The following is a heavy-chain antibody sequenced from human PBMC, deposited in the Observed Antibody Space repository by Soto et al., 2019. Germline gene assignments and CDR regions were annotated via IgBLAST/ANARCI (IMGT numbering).Heavy chain of an antibody. CDR2: ISYDGSNK. CDR1: GFTFSSYG. Sequence: QVQLVESGGDVVQPGRSLRLSCAASGFTFSSYGMHWVRQAPGKGLEWVAVISYDGSNKYYADSVKGRFTISRDNSKNTLYLQMNSLRAEDTAVYYCAKEALVKENFDYWGQGTLVTVSS. V-gene: IGHV3-30*18. D-gene: IGHD2-8*02. CDR3: AKEALVKENFDY. J-gene: IGHJ4*02.